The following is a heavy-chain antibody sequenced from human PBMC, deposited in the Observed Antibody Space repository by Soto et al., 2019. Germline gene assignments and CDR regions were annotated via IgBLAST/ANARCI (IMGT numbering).Heavy chain of an antibody. J-gene: IGHJ4*02. V-gene: IGHV1-18*01. CDR1: GYTFNSYG. D-gene: IGHD1-1*01. CDR2: ISAYNGNT. Sequence: QVQLVQSGAEVKKPGASVKVSCKASGYTFNSYGISWVRQAPGQGLEWMGWISAYNGNTNYVQKVQGRVTMTTDTCTSTAYMDLRSLISDDTAVYYFARGGCNDPRPVDYWGQGTLVTVSS. CDR3: ARGGCNDPRPVDY.